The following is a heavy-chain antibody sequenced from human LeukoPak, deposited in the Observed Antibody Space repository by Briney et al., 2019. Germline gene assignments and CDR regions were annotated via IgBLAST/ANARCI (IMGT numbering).Heavy chain of an antibody. J-gene: IGHJ4*02. CDR2: IDPSDSYT. Sequence: GESLKISCKGSGYSFTSYWIGWVRQMPGKGLEWMGRIDPSDSYTNYSPSFQGHVTISADKSISTAYLQWSSLKASDTAMYYCARRAAGTTGRFDYWGQGTLVTVSS. CDR3: ARRAAGTTGRFDY. CDR1: GYSFTSYW. D-gene: IGHD1-1*01. V-gene: IGHV5-10-1*01.